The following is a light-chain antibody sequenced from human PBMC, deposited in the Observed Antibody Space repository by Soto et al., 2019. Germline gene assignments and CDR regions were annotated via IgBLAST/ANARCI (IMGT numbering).Light chain of an antibody. J-gene: IGKJ5*01. Sequence: DIVLTQSPGTLSLSPGERATLSCRATQRVSSSYLAWYQQKPGQAPRLLIYDASSRATGIPDRISGSVSGTDFTLTISSLEPGDFAVYYCQQYGSSPITFGQGTRLEIK. V-gene: IGKV3-20*01. CDR2: DAS. CDR3: QQYGSSPIT. CDR1: QRVSSSY.